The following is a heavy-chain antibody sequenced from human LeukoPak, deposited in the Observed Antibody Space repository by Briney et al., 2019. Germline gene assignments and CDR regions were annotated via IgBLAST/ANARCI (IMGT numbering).Heavy chain of an antibody. CDR2: INPNSGGT. CDR3: ARGVQITMVREVLHR. CDR1: GYTFTGYY. D-gene: IGHD3-10*01. V-gene: IGHV1-2*02. J-gene: IGHJ5*02. Sequence: ASVKVSCKASGYTFTGYYMHWVRQAPGQGLEWMGWINPNSGGTNYAQKFQGRVTMTRDTSISTAYMELSRLRSDDTAVYYCARGVQITMVREVLHRWGQGTLVTVSS.